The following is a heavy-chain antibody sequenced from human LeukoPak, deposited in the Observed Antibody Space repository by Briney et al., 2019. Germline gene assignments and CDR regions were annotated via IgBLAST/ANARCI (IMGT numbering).Heavy chain of an antibody. J-gene: IGHJ3*02. CDR1: GYTFTSYG. D-gene: IGHD3-3*01. CDR2: ISAYNGNT. V-gene: IGHV1-18*01. Sequence: ASVKVSCKASGYTFTSYGISWVRQAPGHGLEWMGWISAYNGNTNYAQKLQGRVTMTTDTSTSTAYMELRSLRSDDTAVYYCARGPRLEIFGVVIIGDAFDIWGQGTMVTVSS. CDR3: ARGPRLEIFGVVIIGDAFDI.